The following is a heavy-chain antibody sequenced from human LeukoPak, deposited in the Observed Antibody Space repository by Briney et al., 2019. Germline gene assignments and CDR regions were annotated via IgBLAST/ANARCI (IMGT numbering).Heavy chain of an antibody. CDR2: INTDGSST. CDR1: GFTLSSYW. J-gene: IGHJ4*02. CDR3: SKDAAVLTSGIAASSHEY. V-gene: IGHV3-74*01. Sequence: GGSLRLACAASGFTLSSYWMHWARQAPGKGLVWVSRINTDGSSTSYADSVKGRFTISRDNAKNTLYLQMNSLRAEDTAVYYCSKDAAVLTSGIAASSHEYWGQGTLVTVSS. D-gene: IGHD6-25*01.